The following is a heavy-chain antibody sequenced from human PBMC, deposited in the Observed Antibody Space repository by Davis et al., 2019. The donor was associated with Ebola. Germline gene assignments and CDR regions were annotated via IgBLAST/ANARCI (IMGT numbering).Heavy chain of an antibody. Sequence: MPSETLSLTCTVSGGSISSYYWSWIRQPPGKGLEWIGYIYYSGSTTYNPSLKSRVTISVDTSKNQFSLKLSSVTAADTAVYYCARVVPSGSYLVVRGWFDPWGQGTLVTVSS. V-gene: IGHV4-59*01. CDR1: GGSISSYY. CDR2: IYYSGST. J-gene: IGHJ5*02. D-gene: IGHD1-26*01. CDR3: ARVVPSGSYLVVRGWFDP.